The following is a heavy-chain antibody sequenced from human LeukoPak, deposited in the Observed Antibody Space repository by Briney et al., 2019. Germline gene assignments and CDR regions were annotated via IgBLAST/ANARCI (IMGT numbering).Heavy chain of an antibody. CDR2: IYYGGST. V-gene: IGHV4-59*08. CDR1: GGSISSPY. CDR3: ARQLAGLAPPGFIDS. D-gene: IGHD3-3*02. J-gene: IGHJ4*02. Sequence: SETLSLTCTVSGGSISSPYWTWIRQPPGKGLEWIGYIYYGGSTDYSPSLKSRATISLDTSKNQFSLHLTSVTAADTAVYYCARQLAGLAPPGFIDSWGQGTLVTVS.